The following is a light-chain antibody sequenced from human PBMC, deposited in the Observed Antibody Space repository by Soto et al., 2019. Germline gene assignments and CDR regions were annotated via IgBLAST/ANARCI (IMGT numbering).Light chain of an antibody. CDR1: QSVAGSY. CDR2: GAS. V-gene: IGKV3D-20*02. Sequence: EIVLTQSPGTLSLSPGERATLSCSASQSVAGSYLAWYQQKPGQAPRLLIYGASGRATGIPDRFGGGGSGTDFTLTISSLEPEDFAVYYCQQRSNWPPITFGQGTRLEIK. CDR3: QQRSNWPPIT. J-gene: IGKJ5*01.